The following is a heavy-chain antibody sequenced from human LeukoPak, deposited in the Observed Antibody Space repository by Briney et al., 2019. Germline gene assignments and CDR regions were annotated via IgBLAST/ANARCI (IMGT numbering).Heavy chain of an antibody. CDR1: GDSITNYY. Sequence: SETLSLTCTVSGDSITNYYWSWYRQPPGQGLEWIGYIYYSGNTYYNPSLKSRVTISVDTSKNQFSLKLSSVTAADTAVYYCARHEAAVGDFDPWGQGTLVTVSS. V-gene: IGHV4-59*08. J-gene: IGHJ5*02. CDR2: IYYSGNT. CDR3: ARHEAAVGDFDP. D-gene: IGHD6-25*01.